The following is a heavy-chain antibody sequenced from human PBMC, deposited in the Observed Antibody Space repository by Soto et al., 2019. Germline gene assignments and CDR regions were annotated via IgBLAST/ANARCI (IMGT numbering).Heavy chain of an antibody. Sequence: SVKVAYKPRVYSFTSYYMHWVRQAAGQGLEWMGWINPNSGGTNYAQKFQGWVTMTRDTSISTAYMELRRLRSDDTAVYYCARGMYYDFWSGYYHSTYYGIDVWGQGTTVTVSS. CDR2: INPNSGGT. D-gene: IGHD3-3*01. V-gene: IGHV1-2*04. CDR1: VYSFTSYY. CDR3: ARGMYYDFWSGYYHSTYYGIDV. J-gene: IGHJ6*02.